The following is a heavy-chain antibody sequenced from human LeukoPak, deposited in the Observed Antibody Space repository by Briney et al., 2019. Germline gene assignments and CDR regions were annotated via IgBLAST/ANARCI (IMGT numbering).Heavy chain of an antibody. CDR2: IKGDGSI. J-gene: IGHJ4*02. CDR3: ARARDGYNYLYFDY. V-gene: IGHV3-74*01. CDR1: GFTFSSYW. Sequence: PGGSLRLSCAASGFTFSSYWMHWVRHAPGKGLVWVSRIKGDGSISYADSVKGRFTISRDNAKNTLYLQMNSLGAEDTAVYYCARARDGYNYLYFDYWGQGSLVTVSS. D-gene: IGHD5-24*01.